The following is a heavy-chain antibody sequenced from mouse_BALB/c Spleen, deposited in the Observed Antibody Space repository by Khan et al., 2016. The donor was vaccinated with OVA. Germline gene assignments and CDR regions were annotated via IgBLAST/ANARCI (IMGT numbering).Heavy chain of an antibody. CDR2: INPSDSES. CDR1: GYTFTSYW. V-gene: IGHV1-61*01. J-gene: IGHJ3*01. Sequence: VQLQQSGAELVRPGASVKLSCKASGYTFTSYWMNWVRQRPGQGLEWVGKINPSDSESHYNQMFKDKATLTVDKSFGTAYMQLSSLTSEDSAVYYCTRREKDGDDPSWFAYWGQGTLVTVSA. D-gene: IGHD2-12*01. CDR3: TRREKDGDDPSWFAY.